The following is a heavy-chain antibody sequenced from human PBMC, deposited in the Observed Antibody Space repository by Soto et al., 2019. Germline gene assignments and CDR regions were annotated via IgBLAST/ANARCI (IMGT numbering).Heavy chain of an antibody. Sequence: QMRLVQSGAEVKKPGSSVKVSCKASGDTFTNFAFSWVRRAPGQGLEWMGGINPMIIEPDYAQKFRDRITIVADESTRTVWMELRSRRSACTGVYFCSSDPDSTGWASNAFYGMDVWGQGTTVTV. J-gene: IGHJ6*02. CDR2: INPMIIEP. D-gene: IGHD6-19*01. CDR1: GDTFTNFA. V-gene: IGHV1-69*01. CDR3: SSDPDSTGWASNAFYGMDV.